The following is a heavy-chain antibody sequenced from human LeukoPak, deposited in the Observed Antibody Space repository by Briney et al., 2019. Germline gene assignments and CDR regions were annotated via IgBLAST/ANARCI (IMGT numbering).Heavy chain of an antibody. Sequence: GSLRLSCAASGFTFSSYSMNWVRQAPGKGLEWVSYISSSSTIYYADSVKGRFTISRDNAKNSLYLQMNSLRAEDTAVYYCARDPDYYGSGSIFDYWGQGTLVTVSS. J-gene: IGHJ4*02. CDR1: GFTFSSYS. D-gene: IGHD3-10*01. CDR3: ARDPDYYGSGSIFDY. CDR2: ISSSSTI. V-gene: IGHV3-48*01.